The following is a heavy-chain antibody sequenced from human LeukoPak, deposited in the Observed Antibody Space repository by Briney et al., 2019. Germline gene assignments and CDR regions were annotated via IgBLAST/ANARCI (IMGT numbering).Heavy chain of an antibody. Sequence: GGSLRLSCAASGFTVSSNYMNWVRQAPGKWLEWVSVIYGGGNIYYADSVKGRFTISRDNSKDTLYLQMNSLRAEDTAVYYCARGAGYNYPYYFDYWGQGTLVTVSS. V-gene: IGHV3-53*01. CDR3: ARGAGYNYPYYFDY. D-gene: IGHD5-24*01. J-gene: IGHJ4*02. CDR1: GFTVSSNY. CDR2: IYGGGNI.